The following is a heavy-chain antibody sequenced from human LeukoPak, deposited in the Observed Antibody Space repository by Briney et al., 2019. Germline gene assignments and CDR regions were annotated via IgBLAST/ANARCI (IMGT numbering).Heavy chain of an antibody. CDR2: IYSGGST. CDR3: ARSHYYGPVGFDY. J-gene: IGHJ4*02. CDR1: GFTVSSNY. D-gene: IGHD3-10*01. V-gene: IGHV3-53*01. Sequence: GSLRLSCAASGFTVSSNYMSWVRQAPGKGLEWVSVIYSGGSTYYADSVKGRFTISRDNSKNTLYLQMNSLRAEDTAVYYCARSHYYGPVGFDYWGQGTLVTVSS.